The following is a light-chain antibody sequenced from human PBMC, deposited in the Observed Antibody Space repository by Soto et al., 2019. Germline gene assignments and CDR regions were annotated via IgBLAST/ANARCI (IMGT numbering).Light chain of an antibody. J-gene: IGLJ1*01. Sequence: QSVLTQPASVSASPGQTITISCTGTSSDVGGYNFVSWYQQHPGKAPKLMIYDVSNRPSGVSGHFSGSKYGNTASLTISGLQAEDEADYYCSSYSSSTTYVFGTGTKVPVL. CDR3: SSYSSSTTYV. CDR1: SSDVGGYNF. CDR2: DVS. V-gene: IGLV2-14*01.